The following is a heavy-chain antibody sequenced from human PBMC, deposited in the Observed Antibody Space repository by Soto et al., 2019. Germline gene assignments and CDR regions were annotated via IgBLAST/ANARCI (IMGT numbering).Heavy chain of an antibody. J-gene: IGHJ3*02. D-gene: IGHD3-10*01. CDR1: GFTFSSYA. CDR3: AMSWGLLWFGELYNHAFDI. V-gene: IGHV3-23*01. CDR2: ISGSGGST. Sequence: GGSLRLSCAASGFTFSSYAMSWVRQAPGKGLEWVSAISGSGGSTYYADSVKGRFTISRDNSKNTLYLQMNSLRAEDTAVYYCAMSWGLLWFGELYNHAFDIWGQGTMVTVSS.